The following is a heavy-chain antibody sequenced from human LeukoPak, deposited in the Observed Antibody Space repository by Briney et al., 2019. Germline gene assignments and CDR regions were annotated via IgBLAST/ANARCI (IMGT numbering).Heavy chain of an antibody. CDR1: GGSTTGISYY. Sequence: PSETLSLTCTVSGGSTTGISYYWNWLRQPPGKELEWIGRIYQTGNADYKPSLKSRVTISVDTTNNQFSLRLSSVTAADTAVYYCARGLDYVDVWGKGITVSVSS. J-gene: IGHJ6*03. V-gene: IGHV4-39*02. CDR2: IYQTGNA. CDR3: ARGLDYVDV. D-gene: IGHD3-9*01.